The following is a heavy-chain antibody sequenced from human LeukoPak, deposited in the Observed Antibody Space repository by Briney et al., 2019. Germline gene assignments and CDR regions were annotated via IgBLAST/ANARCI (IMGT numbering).Heavy chain of an antibody. CDR1: GGTFSSYA. J-gene: IGHJ6*02. CDR3: ARVRYYYDSSGSRYYYYYYGMDV. Sequence: SVKVSCKASGGTFSSYAISWVRQAPGQGLEWMGRIIPILGIANYAQKFQGGVTITADKSTSTAYMELSSLRSEDTAVYYCARVRYYYDSSGSRYYYYYYGMDVWGQGTTVTVSS. V-gene: IGHV1-69*04. D-gene: IGHD3-22*01. CDR2: IIPILGIA.